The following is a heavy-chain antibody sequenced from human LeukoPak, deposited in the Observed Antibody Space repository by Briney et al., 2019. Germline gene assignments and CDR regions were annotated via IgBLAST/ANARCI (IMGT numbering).Heavy chain of an antibody. CDR2: ISAYNGNT. Sequence: GASVKVSCKASGYTFTSYGISWVRRAPGQGLEWMGWISAYNGNTNYAQKLQGRVTMTTDTSTSTAYMELRSLRSDDTAVYYCARKIVLMVYAPFRSWFDPWGQGTLVTVSS. V-gene: IGHV1-18*01. CDR3: ARKIVLMVYAPFRSWFDP. J-gene: IGHJ5*02. CDR1: GYTFTSYG. D-gene: IGHD2-8*01.